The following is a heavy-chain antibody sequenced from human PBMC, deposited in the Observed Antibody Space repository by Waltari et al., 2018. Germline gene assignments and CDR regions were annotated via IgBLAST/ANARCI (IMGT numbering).Heavy chain of an antibody. D-gene: IGHD2-2*02. V-gene: IGHV3-30*02. Sequence: QVNLVESGGGVVQPGGSLRLSCATSGFTFSNFGMHWVRQAPGKGLGWVALIWFDGSDQFYADSVRGRFTISRDNSARTLYLDMDSLRLDDTAMYYCAKDAFGNTYLDFWGQGTLVTVSS. CDR2: IWFDGSDQ. J-gene: IGHJ4*02. CDR1: GFTFSNFG. CDR3: AKDAFGNTYLDF.